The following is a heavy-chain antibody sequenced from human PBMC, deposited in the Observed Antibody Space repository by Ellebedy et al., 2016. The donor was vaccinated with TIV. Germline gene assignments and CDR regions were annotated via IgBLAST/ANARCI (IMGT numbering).Heavy chain of an antibody. CDR2: INYSGRT. CDR1: GRSIDSYY. J-gene: IGHJ6*02. CDR3: AREDSNYSDRYYYYGLDV. V-gene: IGHV4-59*01. Sequence: SETLSLXXSVSGRSIDSYYWSWIRQPPGRGLEYIGYINYSGRTNFNPSLKSRVTLSVDLSKNQFSLRLTSVTAADTAVYYCAREDSNYSDRYYYYGLDVWGQGTTVTVSS. D-gene: IGHD4-11*01.